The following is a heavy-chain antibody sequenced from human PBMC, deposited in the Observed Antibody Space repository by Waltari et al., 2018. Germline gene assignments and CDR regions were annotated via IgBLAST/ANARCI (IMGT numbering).Heavy chain of an antibody. CDR1: GFSFNNYE. Sequence: EVQLVESGGGLVQPGGSLRLSCAASGFSFNNYEMDWVRQAPGKGLGGVSYISGTGTTIYYAYSVKGRFTISRDNAKNSLFLQMNSLRAEDTAVYYCARGRREFSYGGTFEYWGQGTLVTVSS. V-gene: IGHV3-48*03. CDR2: ISGTGTTI. J-gene: IGHJ4*02. CDR3: ARGRREFSYGGTFEY. D-gene: IGHD5-18*01.